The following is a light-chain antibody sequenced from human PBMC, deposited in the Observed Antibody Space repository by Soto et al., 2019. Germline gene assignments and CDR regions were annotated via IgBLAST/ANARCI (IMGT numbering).Light chain of an antibody. V-gene: IGKV1-12*01. CDR1: QDISRW. Sequence: DIQMTQSPSSVSASVGDRVTITCRASQDISRWLAWYQQKPGKAPKLLIYAASTLQGGVPSRFSGSGSGTDFTLTISSLQPEDFAYYYCQQANTFPLTFAGGTKVEI. J-gene: IGKJ4*01. CDR3: QQANTFPLT. CDR2: AAS.